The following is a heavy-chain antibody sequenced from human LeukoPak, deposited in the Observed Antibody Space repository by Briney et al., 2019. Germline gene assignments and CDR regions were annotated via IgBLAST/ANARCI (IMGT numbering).Heavy chain of an antibody. V-gene: IGHV3-30*02. Sequence: GGSLRLSCAASGFTFSSYGMHWVRQAPGKGLEWVSFIRYDGSNKYYADSVKGRFTISRDNSKNTLYLQMNSLRVEDTAVYYCAKSSHVGDPGHYFDYWGQGTLVTVSS. J-gene: IGHJ4*02. CDR2: IRYDGSNK. D-gene: IGHD3-10*01. CDR3: AKSSHVGDPGHYFDY. CDR1: GFTFSSYG.